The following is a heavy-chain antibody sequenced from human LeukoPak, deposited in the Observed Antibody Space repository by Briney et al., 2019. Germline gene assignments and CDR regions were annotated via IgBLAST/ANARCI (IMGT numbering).Heavy chain of an antibody. J-gene: IGHJ6*03. Sequence: SGGSLRLSCAASGFTFDDYAMHWVRQPPGKGLEWVSLISWDGGSTYYADSVRGVFTISRDISKTSLYLQMNSLRAEDTALYYCSRGVIIDFYYYYMDVWGKGTTVTVSS. V-gene: IGHV3-43D*03. CDR3: SRGVIIDFYYYYMDV. D-gene: IGHD3-10*01. CDR2: ISWDGGST. CDR1: GFTFDDYA.